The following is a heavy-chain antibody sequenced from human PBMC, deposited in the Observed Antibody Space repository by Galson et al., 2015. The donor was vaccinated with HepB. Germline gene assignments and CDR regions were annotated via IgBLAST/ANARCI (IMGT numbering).Heavy chain of an antibody. Sequence: TLSLTCTVSGGSISSYYRSWIRQPPGKGLEWIGYICYSGSTNYNPSLKSRVTISVDTPNNQFSLKLSSVLAADTAVYYCASGASGLRIYGSYDYWGQGTLVTVSS. J-gene: IGHJ4*02. D-gene: IGHD4-17*01. V-gene: IGHV4-59*12. CDR2: ICYSGST. CDR3: ASGASGLRIYGSYDY. CDR1: GGSISSYY.